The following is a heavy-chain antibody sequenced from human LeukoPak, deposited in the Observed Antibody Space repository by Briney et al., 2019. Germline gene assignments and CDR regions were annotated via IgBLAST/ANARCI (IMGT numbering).Heavy chain of an antibody. CDR1: GFTVSSNY. J-gene: IGHJ4*02. CDR2: IYSGGST. V-gene: IGHV3-53*01. D-gene: IGHD1-26*01. CDR3: ARTSPQWELLVS. Sequence: GGSLRLSCAASGFTVSSNYMSWVRQAPGRGLEWVSVIYSGGSTCYADSVKGRFTISRDNSKNTLYLQMNSLRAEDTAVYYCARTSPQWELLVSWGQGTLVTVSS.